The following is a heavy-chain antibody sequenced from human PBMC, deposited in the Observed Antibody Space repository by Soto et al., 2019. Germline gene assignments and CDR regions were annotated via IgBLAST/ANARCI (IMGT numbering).Heavy chain of an antibody. CDR2: ISGSGGST. CDR3: ARCLNSYAQLLLRY. J-gene: IGHJ4*02. D-gene: IGHD5-18*01. CDR1: GCTFSSYA. V-gene: IGHV3-23*01. Sequence: PGGSLRLSCAASGCTFSSYAMSWVRQAPGKGLEWVSAISGSGGSTYYADSVKGRFTISRDNSKNTLYLQMNSLRSDDTAVYYCARCLNSYAQLLLRYWGQGTLVTVSS.